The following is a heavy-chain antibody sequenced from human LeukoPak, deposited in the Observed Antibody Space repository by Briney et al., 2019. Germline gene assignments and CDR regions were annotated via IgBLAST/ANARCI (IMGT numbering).Heavy chain of an antibody. CDR3: ARVQWEIRCVGSYSEY. V-gene: IGHV3-7*01. Sequence: PGGSLRLSCVVSAFTVSSYWRSLVRQAPGKGLEWVANIKQDGSEKYYVDSVKGRFTMSRDNAKNSLYLHMHSLRAEDTAVYYCARVQWEIRCVGSYSEYWGQGALVTVSS. J-gene: IGHJ4*02. CDR2: IKQDGSEK. D-gene: IGHD1-26*01. CDR1: AFTVSSYW.